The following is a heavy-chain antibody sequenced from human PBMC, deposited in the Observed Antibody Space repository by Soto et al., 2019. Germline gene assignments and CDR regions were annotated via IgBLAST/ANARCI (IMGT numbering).Heavy chain of an antibody. D-gene: IGHD3-22*01. CDR3: AKWLPPG. CDR2: ISYDGSNK. J-gene: IGHJ4*02. Sequence: GGSLRLSCAASGFTFSSYAMHWVRQAPGKGLEWVAVISYDGSNKYYADSVKGRFTISRDNSKNTLYLQMNSLRAEDTAVYYCAKWLPPGWGQGTLVTVSS. V-gene: IGHV3-30-3*01. CDR1: GFTFSSYA.